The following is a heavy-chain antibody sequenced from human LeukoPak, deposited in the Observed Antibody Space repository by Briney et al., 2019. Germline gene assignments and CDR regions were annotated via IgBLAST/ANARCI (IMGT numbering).Heavy chain of an antibody. J-gene: IGHJ3*02. CDR3: ARDPLLWFGEPRHTDAFDI. V-gene: IGHV4-39*07. CDR2: IYYSGST. D-gene: IGHD3-10*01. Sequence: PSETLSLTCTVSGGSISSSSYYWGWIRQPPGKGLEWIGSIYYSGSTYYNPSLKSRVTISVGTSKNQFSLKLSSVTAADTAVYYCARDPLLWFGEPRHTDAFDIWGQGTMVTVSS. CDR1: GGSISSSSYY.